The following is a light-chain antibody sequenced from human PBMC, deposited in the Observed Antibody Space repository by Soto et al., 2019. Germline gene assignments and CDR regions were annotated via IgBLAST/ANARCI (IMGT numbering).Light chain of an antibody. CDR3: SSYTSGNTLV. J-gene: IGLJ1*01. CDR2: EVT. V-gene: IGLV2-14*01. CDR1: SSDVGAYNY. Sequence: QSALTHPASVSGSPGQSITISCTGTSSDVGAYNYVSWYQQHPGKAPKLLIYEVTNRPSGVSNRFSGSKSGNTASLTISGLQAEDEADYYCSSYTSGNTLVFGTGTKVTVL.